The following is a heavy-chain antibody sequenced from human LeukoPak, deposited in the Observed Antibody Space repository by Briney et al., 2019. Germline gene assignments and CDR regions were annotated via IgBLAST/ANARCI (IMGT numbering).Heavy chain of an antibody. J-gene: IGHJ4*02. V-gene: IGHV1-2*02. CDR2: INPNSGGT. Sequence: ASVKVSCKASGYTFTSYYMHWVRQAPGQGLEWMGWINPNSGGTNYAQKFQGRVTMTRDTSISTAYMELSRLRSDDTAVYYCARAVGATLTLGYWGQGTLVTVSS. CDR3: ARAVGATLTLGY. CDR1: GYTFTSYY. D-gene: IGHD1-26*01.